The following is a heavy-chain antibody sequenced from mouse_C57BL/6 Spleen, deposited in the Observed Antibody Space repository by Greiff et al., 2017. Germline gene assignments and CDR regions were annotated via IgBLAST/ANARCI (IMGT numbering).Heavy chain of an antibody. CDR2: ISDGGSYT. Sequence: EVKLMESGGGLVKPGGSLKLSCAASGFTFSSYAMSWVRQTPEKRLEWVATISDGGSYTYYPDNVKGRFTISRDNAKNNLYLQMSHLKSEATAMYYCARDYYGSSPAWFAYWGQGTLVTVSA. CDR1: GFTFSSYA. D-gene: IGHD1-1*01. J-gene: IGHJ3*01. V-gene: IGHV5-4*03. CDR3: ARDYYGSSPAWFAY.